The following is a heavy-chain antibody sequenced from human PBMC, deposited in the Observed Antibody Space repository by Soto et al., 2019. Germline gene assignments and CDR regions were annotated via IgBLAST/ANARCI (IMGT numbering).Heavy chain of an antibody. CDR2: IYSGGDT. Sequence: GGSLRLSCAASGFTVSNNYMTWVRQAPGKGLEWVSGIYSGGDTYYADSVKGRFTISRDNSKNTLYLQMNSLRAEDTAVYFCARSSFYYASGSYGLDYWGQGTLVTVSS. CDR3: ARSSFYYASGSYGLDY. V-gene: IGHV3-66*01. CDR1: GFTVSNNY. J-gene: IGHJ4*02. D-gene: IGHD3-10*01.